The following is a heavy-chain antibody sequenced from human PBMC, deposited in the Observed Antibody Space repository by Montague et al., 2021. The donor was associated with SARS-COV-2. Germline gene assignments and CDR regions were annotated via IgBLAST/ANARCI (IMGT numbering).Heavy chain of an antibody. J-gene: IGHJ2*01. V-gene: IGHV4-39*02. CDR1: GGSISSSSYY. CDR3: AREDAGDWYFGL. CDR2: IDYSGTT. D-gene: IGHD1-1*01. Sequence: SETLSLTCTVSGGSISSSSYYWGWIRQPPGKGPEWIGSIDYSGTTFYNRSLRSRVTMSVDTSKNQFSLRLSSVTAADTAVFYCAREDAGDWYFGLWGRGTLVTVSS.